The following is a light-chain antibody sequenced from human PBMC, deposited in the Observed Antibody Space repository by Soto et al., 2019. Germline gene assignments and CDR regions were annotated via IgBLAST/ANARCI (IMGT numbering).Light chain of an antibody. V-gene: IGLV2-14*01. J-gene: IGLJ2*01. CDR2: DVS. Sequence: QSVLTQPASVSGSPGQSITISCTGTSSDVGLYNYVSWYQHHPGKAPKLMIYDVSDRPSGVSNRFSGSKSGNTASLTISGLQAEDEGDYYCSSYTSTSTVNFGGGTKLTVL. CDR1: SSDVGLYNY. CDR3: SSYTSTSTVN.